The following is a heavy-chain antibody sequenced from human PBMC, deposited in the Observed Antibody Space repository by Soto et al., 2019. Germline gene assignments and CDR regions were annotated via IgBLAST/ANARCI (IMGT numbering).Heavy chain of an antibody. J-gene: IGHJ4*02. D-gene: IGHD5-18*01. V-gene: IGHV4-34*01. Sequence: SETLSLTCAVYGGSFSGYYWSWIRQPPGKGLEWIGEINHSGSTNYNPSLKSRVTISVDTSKNQFSLKLSSVTAADTAVYYCERRGGIDTAMVKFDYWGQGTLVNVSS. CDR1: GGSFSGYY. CDR2: INHSGST. CDR3: ERRGGIDTAMVKFDY.